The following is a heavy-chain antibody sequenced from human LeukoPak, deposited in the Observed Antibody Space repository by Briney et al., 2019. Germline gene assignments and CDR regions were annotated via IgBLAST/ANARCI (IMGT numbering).Heavy chain of an antibody. D-gene: IGHD1-26*01. Sequence: GGSLRLSCAASGFTFSRNGMHWVRQAPGKGLVWVALIRYDGSIKYYEDSVKGRFTISRDNSQSTLYLQMNSLRAEDTAVYYCAKDRWDLPFDYWGQGTLVTVSS. V-gene: IGHV3-30*02. CDR1: GFTFSRNG. CDR3: AKDRWDLPFDY. J-gene: IGHJ4*02. CDR2: IRYDGSIK.